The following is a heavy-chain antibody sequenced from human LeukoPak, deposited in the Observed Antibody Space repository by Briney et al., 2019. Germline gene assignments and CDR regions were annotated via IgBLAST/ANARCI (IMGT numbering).Heavy chain of an antibody. CDR2: IKQDGTEQ. V-gene: IGHV3-7*01. CDR3: ARVGPPYYYYYMDV. Sequence: GGSLRLSCAASGFTFSASWMSWIRQAPGKGLEWVANIKQDGTEQYTADSLKGRFTISRDNAKRLLFLQMISLRAEDTAVDYCARVGPPYYYYYMDVWGNGTTVTVSS. CDR1: GFTFSASW. J-gene: IGHJ6*03.